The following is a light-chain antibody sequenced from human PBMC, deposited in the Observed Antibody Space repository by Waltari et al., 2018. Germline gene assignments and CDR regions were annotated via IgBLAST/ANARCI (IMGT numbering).Light chain of an antibody. Sequence: DIQMTQSPSTLSASVGDRVTITCRASQSISDWLAWYQQKPGKAPKRLTYKASSLETAVPSRFSGSGSGTDFTLTISSLQPDDFATYYCQQYNIYTTFGQGTKLEIK. CDR1: QSISDW. CDR3: QQYNIYTT. CDR2: KAS. J-gene: IGKJ2*01. V-gene: IGKV1-5*03.